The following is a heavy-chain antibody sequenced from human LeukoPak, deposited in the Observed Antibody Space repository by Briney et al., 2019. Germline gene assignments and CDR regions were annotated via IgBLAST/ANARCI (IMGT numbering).Heavy chain of an antibody. CDR1: GFTFSSYA. D-gene: IGHD1-7*01. V-gene: IGHV3-23*01. J-gene: IGHJ5*02. CDR2: ISGSGGST. Sequence: GGSLRLSCAASGFTFSSYAMSWVRQAPGKGLEWVSAISGSGGSTYYADSAKGRFTISRDNAKNSLYLQMNSLRAEDTAVYYCARDYRGITGTTAWFDPWGQGTLVTVSS. CDR3: ARDYRGITGTTAWFDP.